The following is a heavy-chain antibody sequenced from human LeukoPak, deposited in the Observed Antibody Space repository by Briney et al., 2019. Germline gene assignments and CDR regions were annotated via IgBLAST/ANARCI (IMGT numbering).Heavy chain of an antibody. J-gene: IGHJ4*02. CDR1: GYTFTSYD. V-gene: IGHV1-8*01. Sequence: GASVKVSRKASGYTFTSYDINWVRQATGQGLEWMEWMNPNSGNTGYAQKFQGRVTMTRNTSISTAYMELSSLRSEDTAVYYCARAIVVVIPDYWGQGTLVTVSS. CDR3: ARAIVVVIPDY. CDR2: MNPNSGNT. D-gene: IGHD3-22*01.